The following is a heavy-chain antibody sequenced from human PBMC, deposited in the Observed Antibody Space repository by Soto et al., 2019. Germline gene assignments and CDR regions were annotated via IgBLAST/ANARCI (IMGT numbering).Heavy chain of an antibody. Sequence: PGGSLRLSCVASGFTFGSYGMTWVRQAPGKGLECVSGITAATGTTYYADSVKGRFTISRDLSTNTLFLQMNSLRAADSAVYYCAKAKGRSNFYYSGLDVWGQGTTVTVSS. V-gene: IGHV3-23*01. CDR1: GFTFGSYG. CDR2: ITAATGTT. J-gene: IGHJ6*02. D-gene: IGHD1-26*01. CDR3: AKAKGRSNFYYSGLDV.